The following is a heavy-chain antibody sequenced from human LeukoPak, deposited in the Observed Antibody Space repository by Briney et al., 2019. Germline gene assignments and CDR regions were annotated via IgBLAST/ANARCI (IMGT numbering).Heavy chain of an antibody. D-gene: IGHD3-22*01. CDR1: GFTVSSSF. J-gene: IGHJ4*02. CDR2: ISSSSSTI. CDR3: ARALYDSSGCYY. V-gene: IGHV3-48*04. Sequence: GGSLRLSCAASGFTVSSSFLSWVRQAPGKGLEWVSYISSSSSTIYYADSVKGRFTISRDNAKNSLYLQMNSLRAEDTAVYYCARALYDSSGCYYWGQGTLVTVSS.